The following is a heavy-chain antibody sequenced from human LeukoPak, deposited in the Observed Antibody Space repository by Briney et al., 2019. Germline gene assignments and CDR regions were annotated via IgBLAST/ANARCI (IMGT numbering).Heavy chain of an antibody. CDR3: AKDVSGSGFLLRNYGMDV. CDR1: GFSFSNFW. J-gene: IGHJ6*02. CDR2: VTGDGSST. D-gene: IGHD3-10*01. V-gene: IGHV3-74*01. Sequence: PGGSLRLSCAASGFSFSNFWMYWVRQPPGKGLVWVSRVTGDGSSTTYADSVKGRFTIARDNAKNTLYLQMNSLRVEGTAVYYCAKDVSGSGFLLRNYGMDVWGQGTTVTVSS.